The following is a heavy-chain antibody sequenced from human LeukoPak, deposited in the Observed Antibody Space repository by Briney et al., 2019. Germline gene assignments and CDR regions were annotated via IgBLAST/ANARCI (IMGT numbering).Heavy chain of an antibody. J-gene: IGHJ4*02. V-gene: IGHV1-46*01. D-gene: IGHD4-23*01. CDR3: ARVYVSKDGGNSPFDY. Sequence: ASVKVSCKASGYTFTSYYMHWVRQAPGQGLEWMGIINPSGGSTSYAQKFQGRVTMTRDTSTSTVYMELSSLRSEDTAVYYCARVYVSKDGGNSPFDYWGQGTLVTVSS. CDR2: INPSGGST. CDR1: GYTFTSYY.